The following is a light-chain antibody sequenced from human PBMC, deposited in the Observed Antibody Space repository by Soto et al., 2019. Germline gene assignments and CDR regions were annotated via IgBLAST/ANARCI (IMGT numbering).Light chain of an antibody. V-gene: IGLV2-8*01. CDR2: EVS. CDR1: SSDVGGYKY. J-gene: IGLJ1*01. Sequence: QSALTQPPSASGSPGQSVTISCTGSSSDVGGYKYVSWYQQHPGKAPKLIIYEVSERPSGVPDRFSGSRSGYTASLTVSGLQPDDEADYYCSSYGGSNNWVFGTGTKLTVI. CDR3: SSYGGSNNWV.